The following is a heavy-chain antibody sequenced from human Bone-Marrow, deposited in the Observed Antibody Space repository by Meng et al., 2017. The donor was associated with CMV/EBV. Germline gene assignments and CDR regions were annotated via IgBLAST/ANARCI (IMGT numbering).Heavy chain of an antibody. CDR2: ISSSSSTI. V-gene: IGHV3-48*04. J-gene: IGHJ6*02. CDR1: GFTFSSYA. CDR3: AKDKANYYYYYGMDV. Sequence: GGSLRLSCAASGFTFSSYAMSWVRQAPGKGLEWVSYISSSSSTIYYADSVKGRFTISRDNAKNSLYLQMNSLRAEDTAVYYCAKDKANYYYYYGMDVWGQGTTVTVSS.